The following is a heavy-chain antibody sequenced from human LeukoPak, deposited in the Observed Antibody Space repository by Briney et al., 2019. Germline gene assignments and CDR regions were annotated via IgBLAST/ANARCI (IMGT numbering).Heavy chain of an antibody. CDR2: IYTSGST. J-gene: IGHJ4*02. V-gene: IGHV4-61*02. CDR3: ARTIRFGGVIVFDY. Sequence: SETLSLTCTVSGGSISSSSYYWSWIRQPAGKGLEWIGRIYTSGSTNYNPSLKSRVTMSVDTSKNQFSLKLSSVTAADTAVYYCARTIRFGGVIVFDYWGQGTLVTVSS. CDR1: GGSISSSSYY. D-gene: IGHD3-16*02.